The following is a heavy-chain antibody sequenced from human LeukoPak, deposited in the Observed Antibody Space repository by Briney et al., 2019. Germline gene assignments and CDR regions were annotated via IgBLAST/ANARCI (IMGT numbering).Heavy chain of an antibody. D-gene: IGHD3-9*01. V-gene: IGHV3-23*01. CDR1: GFTFNNDA. CDR3: ARDQAFDWFYYYYGMDV. Sequence: HPGGSLRLSCAASGFTFNNDALSWVRQAPGKGLEWVSTIGTSINNTYYADSVKGRFTISRDNSSHTLSLQMSSLRAEDTAIYYCARDQAFDWFYYYYGMDVWGLGTTVIVSS. J-gene: IGHJ6*02. CDR2: IGTSINNT.